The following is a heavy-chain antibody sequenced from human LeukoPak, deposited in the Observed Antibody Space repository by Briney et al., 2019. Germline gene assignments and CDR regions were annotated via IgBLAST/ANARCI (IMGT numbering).Heavy chain of an antibody. D-gene: IGHD2-2*01. V-gene: IGHV3-21*01. CDR3: ARETPRYCSSTSCPYYGMDV. Sequence: PGGSLRLSCAASGFTFSSYSMNWVRQAPGKGLEWVSSISSSSSYIYYAGSVKGRFTISRDNAKNSLYLQMNSLRAEDTAVYYCARETPRYCSSTSCPYYGMDVWGKGTTVTVSS. J-gene: IGHJ6*04. CDR2: ISSSSSYI. CDR1: GFTFSSYS.